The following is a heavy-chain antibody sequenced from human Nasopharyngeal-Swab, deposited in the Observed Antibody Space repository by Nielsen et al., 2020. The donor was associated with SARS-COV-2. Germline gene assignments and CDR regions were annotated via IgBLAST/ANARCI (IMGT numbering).Heavy chain of an antibody. D-gene: IGHD1-26*01. J-gene: IGHJ5*02. Sequence: WIRQPPGKGLEWIGYIYYSGGTNYNPPLKSRVTISVDTSKNQFSLKLSSVTAADTAVYYCARGIVGATDWGGWFDPWGQGTPVTVSS. CDR3: ARGIVGATDWGGWFDP. V-gene: IGHV4-59*01. CDR2: IYYSGGT.